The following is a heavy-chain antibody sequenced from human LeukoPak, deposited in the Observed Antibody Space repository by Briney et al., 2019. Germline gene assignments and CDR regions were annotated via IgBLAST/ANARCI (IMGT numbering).Heavy chain of an antibody. CDR3: ARDYYDRSGYSYYFDY. J-gene: IGHJ4*02. CDR2: IYYSGST. V-gene: IGHV4-59*12. Sequence: SETLSFTCTVSGGSISSYYWSWVRQPPGKGLEWIGDIYYSGSTNYTPSLKRRVTLSVDTSKNQFSLKLSSVTAADTAVYYCARDYYDRSGYSYYFDYWGQGTLVTVSS. CDR1: GGSISSYY. D-gene: IGHD3-22*01.